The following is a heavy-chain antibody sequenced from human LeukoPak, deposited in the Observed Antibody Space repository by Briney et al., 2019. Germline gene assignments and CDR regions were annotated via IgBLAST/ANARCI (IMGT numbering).Heavy chain of an antibody. CDR3: AKGYYYDSDGYYQHFDY. CDR2: ISYDGSSK. J-gene: IGHJ4*02. Sequence: GGSLRLSCAASGFTFNNYGIHWVRQAPGKGLEWVALISYDGSSKYYADSVKGRFTISRDNSKNTLYLQMNSLRAEDTAVYYCAKGYYYDSDGYYQHFDYWGQGTLATVSS. D-gene: IGHD3-22*01. CDR1: GFTFNNYG. V-gene: IGHV3-30*18.